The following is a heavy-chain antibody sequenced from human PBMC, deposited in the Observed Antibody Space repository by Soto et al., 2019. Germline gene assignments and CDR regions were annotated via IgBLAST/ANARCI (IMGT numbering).Heavy chain of an antibody. V-gene: IGHV1-3*01. J-gene: IGHJ3*02. CDR2: INAGNGNT. D-gene: IGHD6-19*01. Sequence: AWLKGSCQASGYDATRYYIHWWLQAPGQRLEWMGWINAGNGNTKYSQKFQGRVTITRDTSASTAYMELSSLRSEDTAVYYCARGRRVWIEGAVRVGAFDSWGQGQRVTV. CDR3: ARGRRVWIEGAVRVGAFDS. CDR1: GYDATRYY.